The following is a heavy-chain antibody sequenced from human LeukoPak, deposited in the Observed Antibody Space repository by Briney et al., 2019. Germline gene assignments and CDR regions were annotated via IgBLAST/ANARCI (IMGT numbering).Heavy chain of an antibody. J-gene: IGHJ5*02. D-gene: IGHD4-23*01. CDR1: GGTFGSYV. CDR2: IPPIFGTA. CDR3: ARDRGGLDP. V-gene: IGHV1-69*01. Sequence: GSSVKVSCKTSGGTFGSYVISWVRQAPGQGLDWMGGIPPIFGTADYAQKFQGRVTITADESTNTAYMELKSLTSEDTAVYYCARDRGGLDPWGQGTLVTVSS.